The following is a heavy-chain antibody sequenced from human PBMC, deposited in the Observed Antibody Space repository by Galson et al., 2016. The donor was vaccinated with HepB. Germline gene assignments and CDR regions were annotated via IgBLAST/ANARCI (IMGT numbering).Heavy chain of an antibody. Sequence: SVKVSCKASGYIFTTYGISWVRQAPGQGLEWLGWISAYNGHRNYAQRVLGRVTMTTDTSTSTAYMELRSLRADDTAVYYCARDYDSSADYPLVSDYWGQGTLVTVSS. J-gene: IGHJ4*02. D-gene: IGHD3-22*01. V-gene: IGHV1-18*01. CDR3: ARDYDSSADYPLVSDY. CDR1: GYIFTTYG. CDR2: ISAYNGHR.